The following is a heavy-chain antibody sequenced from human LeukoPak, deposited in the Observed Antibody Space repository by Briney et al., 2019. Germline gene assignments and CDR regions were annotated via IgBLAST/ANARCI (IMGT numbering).Heavy chain of an antibody. CDR3: AGGHYPLEY. V-gene: IGHV4-59*01. CDR2: LYPSGST. J-gene: IGHJ4*02. D-gene: IGHD1-26*01. CDR1: SGSINSGY. Sequence: PSETLSLTCSVSSGSINSGYWSWIRQPPGKGLEWIGLLYPSGSTNYNPSLKSRVTISVDTSRTQFSLKLSSMTAADTAVYYCAGGHYPLEYWGQGTLVTVSS.